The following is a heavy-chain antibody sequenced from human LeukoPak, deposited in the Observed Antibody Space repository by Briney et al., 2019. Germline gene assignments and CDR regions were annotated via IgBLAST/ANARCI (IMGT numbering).Heavy chain of an antibody. Sequence: LSLTCTVSGGSISSSSYYWGWIRQAPGKGLEWLSYISGSGTTIDYADSVKGRFTISRDNAKNSLYLQMNSLRAEDTAVYFCARDGRGWPLGHWGQGALVTVSS. D-gene: IGHD1-26*01. CDR1: GGSISSSSYY. CDR3: ARDGRGWPLGH. V-gene: IGHV3-11*01. CDR2: ISGSGTTI. J-gene: IGHJ4*02.